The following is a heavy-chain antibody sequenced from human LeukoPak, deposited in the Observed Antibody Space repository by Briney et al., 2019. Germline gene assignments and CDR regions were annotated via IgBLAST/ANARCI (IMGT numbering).Heavy chain of an antibody. CDR2: IRYGGSKK. CDR3: AKDQGGLLFDY. V-gene: IGHV3-30*02. D-gene: IGHD2-21*02. Sequence: GGSLRLSCAASGFTFSNYGMHWVRQAPGKGREGGAFIRYGGSKKYYADSVKGRFTISRDNSKNTLYLQMNSLRAEDTAVYFCAKDQGGLLFDYWGQGTLVTVSS. CDR1: GFTFSNYG. J-gene: IGHJ4*02.